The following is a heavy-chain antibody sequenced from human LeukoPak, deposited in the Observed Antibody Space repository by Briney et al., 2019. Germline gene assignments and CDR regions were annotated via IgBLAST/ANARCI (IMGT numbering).Heavy chain of an antibody. V-gene: IGHV3-23*01. D-gene: IGHD6-19*01. CDR3: AKVRYSSGWYTYSPDY. CDR1: GFTFSSYA. CDR2: ISGSGGST. J-gene: IGHJ4*02. Sequence: GGSLRLSCAASGFTFSSYAMSWVRQAPGKGLEWVSVISGSGGSTYYADSVKGRFTISRDNSKNTLYLQMNNLRAEDTAVYYCAKVRYSSGWYTYSPDYWGQGTLVTVSS.